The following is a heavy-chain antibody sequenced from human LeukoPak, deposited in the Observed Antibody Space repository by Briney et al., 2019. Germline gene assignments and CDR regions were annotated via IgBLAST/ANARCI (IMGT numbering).Heavy chain of an antibody. V-gene: IGHV3-48*03. CDR1: GFTFSSYA. CDR3: ARGFGDYGSGSYWDY. CDR2: ISSSGSTT. J-gene: IGHJ4*02. D-gene: IGHD3-10*01. Sequence: GGSLRLSCAASGFTFSSYAMNWVRQAPGKGLEWVSYISSSGSTTYYADSVKGRFTISRDNAKNSLYLQMNSLRAEDTAVYYCARGFGDYGSGSYWDYWGQGTLVTVSS.